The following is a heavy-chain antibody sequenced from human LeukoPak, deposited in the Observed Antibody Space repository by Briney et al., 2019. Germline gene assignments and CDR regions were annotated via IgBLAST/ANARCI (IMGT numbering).Heavy chain of an antibody. J-gene: IGHJ5*02. D-gene: IGHD2-15*01. CDR2: IYYSGST. CDR1: GGSISSGGYY. Sequence: SQTLSLTCTVSGGSISSGGYYWSWIRQHPGKGLEWIGYIYYSGSTYYNPSLKSRVTISVDTSKNQFSLKLSSVTAADTAVYYCAREPLLVRDWFDPWGQGTLVTVSS. CDR3: AREPLLVRDWFDP. V-gene: IGHV4-31*03.